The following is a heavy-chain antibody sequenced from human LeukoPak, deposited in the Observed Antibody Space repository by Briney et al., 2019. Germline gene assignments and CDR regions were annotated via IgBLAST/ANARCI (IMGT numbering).Heavy chain of an antibody. CDR2: IWYDGNGK. D-gene: IGHD3-22*01. Sequence: PGTSLTLSCAASGFAFSTYGIHWVRQAPGKGPEWVAVIWYDGNGKYYADSVKGRFTISRDNSKNTLYLQMNSLRAEDTAVYYCASYDSSGYYHYFDYWGQGTLVTVSS. CDR3: ASYDSSGYYHYFDY. V-gene: IGHV3-33*01. CDR1: GFAFSTYG. J-gene: IGHJ4*02.